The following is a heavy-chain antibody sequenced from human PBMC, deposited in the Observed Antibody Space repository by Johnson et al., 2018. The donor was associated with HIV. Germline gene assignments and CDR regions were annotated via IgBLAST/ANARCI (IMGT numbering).Heavy chain of an antibody. D-gene: IGHD6-19*01. V-gene: IGHV3-15*01. J-gene: IGHJ3*02. CDR2: IKSKTDGETA. Sequence: VQLVESGGGLVKPGGSLRVSCAVSGITFSNAWMSWVRQAPGKGLEWVGRIKSKTDGETADYAAPVKGRFTISRDDSKKTLYLQMNSLKTEDTAVYYCARDGEDSSGWDNFGAFDIWGQGTMVTVSS. CDR3: ARDGEDSSGWDNFGAFDI. CDR1: GITFSNAW.